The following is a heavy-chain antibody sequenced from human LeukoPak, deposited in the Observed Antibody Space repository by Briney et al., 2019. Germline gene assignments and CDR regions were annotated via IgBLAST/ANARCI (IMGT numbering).Heavy chain of an antibody. J-gene: IGHJ4*02. Sequence: GGSLRLSCVASGFTYSDYWMSWVRQGPGKGLEWVATIKGDGSVKNYVDSVKGRFTISRDNAKNSVFLQMDSLRVEDTALYYCARRGLHDYWGQGTLVMVSS. CDR3: ARRGLHDY. V-gene: IGHV3-7*03. CDR2: IKGDGSVK. CDR1: GFTYSDYW. D-gene: IGHD5/OR15-5a*01.